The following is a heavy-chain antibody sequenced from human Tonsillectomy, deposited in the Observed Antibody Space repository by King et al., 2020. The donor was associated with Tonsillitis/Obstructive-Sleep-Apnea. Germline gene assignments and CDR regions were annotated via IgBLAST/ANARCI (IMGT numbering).Heavy chain of an antibody. CDR3: ARHVHYGDYVDH. J-gene: IGHJ4*02. CDR1: GDSISRSSYF. V-gene: IGHV4-39*01. D-gene: IGHD4-17*01. Sequence: QLQESGPGLVKPSETLSLTCTVSGDSISRSSYFWGWIRQPPGKGLEWIGSIYYSGSTYYNPSLKSRVTVSVDSSKNQFSLKLSSVTAADTAVYYCARHVHYGDYVDHWGQGALVTVSS. CDR2: IYYSGST.